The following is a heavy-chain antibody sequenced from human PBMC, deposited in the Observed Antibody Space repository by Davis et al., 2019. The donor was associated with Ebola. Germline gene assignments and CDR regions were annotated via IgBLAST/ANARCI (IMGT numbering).Heavy chain of an antibody. CDR3: ARGGHYDSSGYSHEPFDV. CDR1: GGTFSSYA. J-gene: IGHJ3*01. D-gene: IGHD3-22*01. Sequence: AASVKVSCKASGGTFSSYAISWVRQAPGQGLEWMGRIIPILGIANYAQKFQGRVTITADKSTSTAYMELSSLRSEDTAVYYCARGGHYDSSGYSHEPFDVWGQGTMVTVSS. CDR2: IIPILGIA. V-gene: IGHV1-69*04.